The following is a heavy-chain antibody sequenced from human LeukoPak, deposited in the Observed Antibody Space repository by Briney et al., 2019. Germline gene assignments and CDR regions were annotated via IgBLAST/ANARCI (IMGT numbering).Heavy chain of an antibody. CDR3: ARGGRGLLPAALGAY. D-gene: IGHD2-2*01. J-gene: IGHJ4*02. V-gene: IGHV3-48*01. CDR2: ISSSGSTI. Sequence: PGGSLRLSCVVSGLTFSSYSMNWVRQAPGKGLEWVSFISSSGSTIYYADSVKGRFTISRDNAKNSLYLQMNSLRAADTAVYYCARGGRGLLPAALGAYWGQGTLVTVSS. CDR1: GLTFSSYS.